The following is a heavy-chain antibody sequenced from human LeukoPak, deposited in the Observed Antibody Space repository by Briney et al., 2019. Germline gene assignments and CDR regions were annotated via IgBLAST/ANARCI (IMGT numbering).Heavy chain of an antibody. CDR2: INPSGGST. CDR1: GYTFTSYY. Sequence: ASVKVSCKASGYTFTSYYMHWVRQAPGQGLEWMGIINPSGGSTSYAQKFQGRVTMTRDMSTSTVYMELSSLRSEDTAVYYCARGGVAMEEYNWFDPWGQGTLVTVSS. D-gene: IGHD3-3*01. V-gene: IGHV1-46*01. J-gene: IGHJ5*02. CDR3: ARGGVAMEEYNWFDP.